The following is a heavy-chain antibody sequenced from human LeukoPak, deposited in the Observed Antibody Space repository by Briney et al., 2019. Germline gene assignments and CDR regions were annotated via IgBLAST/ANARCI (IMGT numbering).Heavy chain of an antibody. Sequence: GGSLRLSCAASGFTFSGSAMHWVRQASGKGLEWIGRIKDDGATDYAAPVRGRFTISRDVSRATLYLQMNSPKTEDTAIYYCTAVTHFYLGGQGTLVTVSS. CDR3: TAVTHFYL. D-gene: IGHD2-15*01. J-gene: IGHJ4*02. V-gene: IGHV3-15*01. CDR2: IKDDGAT. CDR1: GFTFSGSA.